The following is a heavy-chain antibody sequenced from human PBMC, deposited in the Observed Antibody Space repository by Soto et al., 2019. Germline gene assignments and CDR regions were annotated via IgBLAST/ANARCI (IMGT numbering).Heavy chain of an antibody. CDR1: GYTFTSYG. Sequence: QVQLVQSGAEVKKPGASVKVSCKASGYTFTSYGISWVRQAPGQGLEWMGWISAYNGNTNYAQKLQGRVTMTPDTSTSPAYMELRSLGSYGTAVFYCSRDLTGTPVYWCQGTLVTVSS. CDR2: ISAYNGNT. D-gene: IGHD3-9*01. V-gene: IGHV1-18*01. CDR3: SRDLTGTPVY. J-gene: IGHJ4*02.